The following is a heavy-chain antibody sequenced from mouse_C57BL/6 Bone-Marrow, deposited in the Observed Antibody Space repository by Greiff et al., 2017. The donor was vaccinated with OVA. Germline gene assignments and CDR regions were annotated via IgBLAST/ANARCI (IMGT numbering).Heavy chain of an antibody. V-gene: IGHV5-4*03. CDR1: GFTFSSYA. Sequence: DVKLVESGGGLVKPGGSLKLSCAASGFTFSSYAMSWVRQTPEKRLEWVATISDGGSYTYYPDNVKGRFTISRDNAKNNLYLQMSHLKSEDTAMYHCARWGYYGSSYGYFDVWGTGTTVTVSS. D-gene: IGHD1-1*01. J-gene: IGHJ1*03. CDR3: ARWGYYGSSYGYFDV. CDR2: ISDGGSYT.